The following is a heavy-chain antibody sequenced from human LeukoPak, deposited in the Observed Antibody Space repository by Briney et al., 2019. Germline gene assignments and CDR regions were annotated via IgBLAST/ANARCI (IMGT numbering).Heavy chain of an antibody. J-gene: IGHJ6*03. D-gene: IGHD2-21*01. CDR3: ARNLCGGDCYSADYYYMDV. CDR2: IYYSGST. CDR1: GGSISSYY. V-gene: IGHV4-59*01. Sequence: SETLSLTCTVSGGSISSYYWSWIRQPPGKGLEWIGNIYYSGSTNYNPSLKSRVTISVDTSKNQFSLKLSSVTAADTAVYHCARNLCGGDCYSADYYYMDVWGKGTTVTVSS.